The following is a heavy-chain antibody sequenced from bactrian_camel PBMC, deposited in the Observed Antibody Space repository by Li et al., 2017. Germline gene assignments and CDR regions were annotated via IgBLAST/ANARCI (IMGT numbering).Heavy chain of an antibody. Sequence: HVQLVESGGASVQAGGSLTLSCEAAGFVPTKRCVGWFRQAPGKERVGVAALYTGSGHTYYPNSVKGRFTISQDNAKRTIYLEMTNLKPEGTGMYYCAVGRTGAGPGMWLLMDIEYQHWGQGTQVTVS. V-gene: IGHV3S54*01. J-gene: IGHJ4*01. D-gene: IGHD2*01. CDR1: GFVPTKRC. CDR3: AVGRTGAGPGMWLLMDIEYQH. CDR2: LYTGSGHT.